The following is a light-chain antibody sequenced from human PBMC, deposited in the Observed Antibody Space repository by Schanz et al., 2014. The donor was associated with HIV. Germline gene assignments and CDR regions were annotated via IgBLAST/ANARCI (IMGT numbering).Light chain of an antibody. CDR3: SSYAGSNNLGV. CDR1: SSNVGGYNY. CDR2: EVT. V-gene: IGLV2-8*01. J-gene: IGLJ1*01. Sequence: QSALTQPASVSGSPGQSITISCTGTSSNVGGYNYVSWYQQHPGSAPRLIIYEVTKRPSGVPDRFSGSKSGNTASLTVSGLQAEDEADYYCSSYAGSNNLGVFGTGTKVTVL.